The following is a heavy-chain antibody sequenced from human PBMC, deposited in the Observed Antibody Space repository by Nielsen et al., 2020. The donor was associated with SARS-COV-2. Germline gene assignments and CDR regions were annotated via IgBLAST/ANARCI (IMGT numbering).Heavy chain of an antibody. CDR3: ARSGSEHSYGYGADYYYGMDV. J-gene: IGHJ6*02. CDR2: FDPEDGET. CDR1: GYTLTELS. V-gene: IGHV1-24*01. D-gene: IGHD5-18*01. Sequence: ASVKVSCKVSGYTLTELSMHWVRQAPGKGLEWMGGFDPEDGETIYAQKFQGRVTMTEDTSTDTAYMELSSLRSEDTAVYYCARSGSEHSYGYGADYYYGMDVWGQGTTVTVSS.